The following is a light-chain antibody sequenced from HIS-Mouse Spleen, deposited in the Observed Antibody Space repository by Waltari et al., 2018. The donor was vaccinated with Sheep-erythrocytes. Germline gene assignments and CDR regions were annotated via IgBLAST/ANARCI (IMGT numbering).Light chain of an antibody. CDR3: QAWDSSTAV. CDR2: QES. J-gene: IGLJ2*01. Sequence: SYELTQPPSVSVSPGQTASITCSGDKLGDKYANWYQQKPGQSPVLVIYQESKRPPGIPERFSGSNSGNTATLTISGTQAMDEADYYCQAWDSSTAVFGGGTKLTVL. V-gene: IGLV3-1*01. CDR1: KLGDKY.